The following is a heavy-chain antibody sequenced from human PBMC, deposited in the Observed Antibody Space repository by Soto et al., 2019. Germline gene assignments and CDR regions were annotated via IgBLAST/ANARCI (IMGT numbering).Heavy chain of an antibody. J-gene: IGHJ4*02. D-gene: IGHD4-17*01. CDR2: ISYSGRT. Sequence: SETLSLTCTVSGASIITDNYFWVWIRQSPRRGLELIGSISYSGRTYDNPSLQSRVTISIDASKNQFSLKLTSVTTADTAVYYCARRRASDYGGNHHPYYFDRCRQGALFPVS. CDR1: GASIITDNYF. V-gene: IGHV4-39*01. CDR3: ARRRASDYGGNHHPYYFDR.